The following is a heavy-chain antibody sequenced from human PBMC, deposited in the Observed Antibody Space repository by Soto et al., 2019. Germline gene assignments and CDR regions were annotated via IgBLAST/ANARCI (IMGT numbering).Heavy chain of an antibody. D-gene: IGHD2-2*01. CDR1: GYTFTSYG. V-gene: IGHV1-18*01. CDR2: ISAYNGNT. J-gene: IGHJ5*02. Sequence: QVQLVQSGAEVKKPGASVKVSCKASGYTFTSYGISWVRQAPGQGLEWMGWISAYNGNTNYAQKLQGRVTMTTDTSTSTACMELRSLRSDDTAVYYCARGYCSSTSCYGVRWFDPWGQGTLVTVSS. CDR3: ARGYCSSTSCYGVRWFDP.